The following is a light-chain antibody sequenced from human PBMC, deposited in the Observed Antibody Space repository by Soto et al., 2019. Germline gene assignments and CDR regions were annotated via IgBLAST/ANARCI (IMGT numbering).Light chain of an antibody. V-gene: IGLV2-14*01. J-gene: IGLJ1*01. Sequence: QSPLTNPASLSGSPGQSITISCTGTSNDVGSYDFVSWYQQQPGKAPKLLIYEVSNRPSGVSHRFSGSKSDNTASLTISGLQSEDETDYYCSSSTTFTTLVFGTGTKVTGL. CDR2: EVS. CDR1: SNDVGSYDF. CDR3: SSSTTFTTLV.